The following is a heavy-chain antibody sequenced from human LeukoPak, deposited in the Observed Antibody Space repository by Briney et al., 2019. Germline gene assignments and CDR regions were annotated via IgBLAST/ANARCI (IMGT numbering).Heavy chain of an antibody. CDR1: GGSISSGSYY. V-gene: IGHV4-61*09. D-gene: IGHD3-22*01. Sequence: SETLSLTCTVSGGSISSGSYYWAWIRQPAGRGLEWIGHIYTSGTTHYNPSLKSRVTISRVPSKNKFSLKLSSVTAADTAVYYCASSTYYYDSSCFPSWGQGTRVTVSS. CDR3: ASSTYYYDSSCFPS. CDR2: IYTSGTT. J-gene: IGHJ5*02.